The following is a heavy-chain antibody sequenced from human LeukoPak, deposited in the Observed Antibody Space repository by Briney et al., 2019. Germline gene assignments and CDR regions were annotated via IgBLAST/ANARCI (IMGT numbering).Heavy chain of an antibody. Sequence: RGSLRLSCAASGFTFTNAWMSWVRHAPGKGLEWVGRIKSKTDGRTTDYAAPVKRRFTISRDDSNNTLYLQMNSLKTEHTAVYYCTTVSPDVPWGQGTLVTVSS. CDR2: IKSKTDGRTT. CDR1: GFTFTNAW. CDR3: TTVSPDVP. V-gene: IGHV3-15*01. J-gene: IGHJ5*02. D-gene: IGHD1-14*01.